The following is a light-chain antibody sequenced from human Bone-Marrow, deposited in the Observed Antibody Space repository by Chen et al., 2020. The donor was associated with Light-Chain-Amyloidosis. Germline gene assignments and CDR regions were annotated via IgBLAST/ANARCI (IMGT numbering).Light chain of an antibody. V-gene: IGKV1-39*01. CDR3: QQSFRSPPT. Sequence: IQLTQSPSSLSASVGDRVTITCRKSQSVSSYLNWYQQRPGKAPKLLLYATTTLPSEVPARFRGSGAGAEFTLTISSLQAEDFATYYCQQSFRSPPTFGQGTKVEIK. CDR2: ATT. CDR1: QSVSSY. J-gene: IGKJ1*01.